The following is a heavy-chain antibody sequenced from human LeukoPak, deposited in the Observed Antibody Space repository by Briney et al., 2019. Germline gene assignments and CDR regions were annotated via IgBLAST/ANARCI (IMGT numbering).Heavy chain of an antibody. D-gene: IGHD6-19*01. CDR2: INHSGST. V-gene: IGHV4-34*01. CDR1: VGSFSGYY. J-gene: IGHJ4*02. CDR3: ARGKQWPASLADY. Sequence: SETLSLTCAVYVGSFSGYYWSWIRQPPGKGREWIGEINHSGSTNYNPSLKSRVTISVDTAKNQFSLKRSSVTAADTAVYYCARGKQWPASLADYWGQGTLVTVSS.